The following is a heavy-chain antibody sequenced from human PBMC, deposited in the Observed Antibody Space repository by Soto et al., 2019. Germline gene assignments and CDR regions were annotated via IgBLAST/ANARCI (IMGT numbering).Heavy chain of an antibody. CDR1: GLTFTSSA. J-gene: IGHJ6*02. D-gene: IGHD2-8*01. CDR2: IVVGSGNT. Sequence: ASVKVSCKASGLTFTSSAVQWVRQARGHRLEWIGWIVVGSGNTKNAQKFQERVTITRDMSTSTAYMELSSLRSEDTAVYYCAARSPKVRVADGYGMDVWGQGTTVTVSS. V-gene: IGHV1-58*01. CDR3: AARSPKVRVADGYGMDV.